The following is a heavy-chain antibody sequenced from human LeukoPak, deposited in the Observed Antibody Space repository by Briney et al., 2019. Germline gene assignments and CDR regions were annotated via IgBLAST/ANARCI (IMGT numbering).Heavy chain of an antibody. Sequence: PSETLSLTRTVSGVSISSGGYYWSWVRQHPGKGLEWIGYIYYSGSTYYNPSLRSRITISLDTSKNQFSLKLSSVIAADTAVYYCARLRHNGYSYGYVDYWGQGTLVTVSS. CDR3: ARLRHNGYSYGYVDY. CDR1: GVSISSGGYY. D-gene: IGHD5-18*01. J-gene: IGHJ4*02. V-gene: IGHV4-31*03. CDR2: IYYSGST.